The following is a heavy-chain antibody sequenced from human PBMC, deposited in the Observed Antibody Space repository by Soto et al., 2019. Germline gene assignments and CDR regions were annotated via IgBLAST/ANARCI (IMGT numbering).Heavy chain of an antibody. CDR2: INAGNGNT. Sequence: QVQLVQSGAEVKKPGASVKVSCKASGYTFTSYAMHWVRQAPGQRLEWMGCINAGNGNTKYSQKFQGRVTITRDTSASTAYMELSSLRYGDTAVYYCARESRMWVYGMVVWGQGTTVTVSS. D-gene: IGHD1-26*01. J-gene: IGHJ6*02. CDR3: ARESRMWVYGMVV. CDR1: GYTFTSYA. V-gene: IGHV1-3*01.